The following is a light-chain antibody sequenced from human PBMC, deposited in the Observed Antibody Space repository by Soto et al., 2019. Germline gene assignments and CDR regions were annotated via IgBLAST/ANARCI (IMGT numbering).Light chain of an antibody. Sequence: DIQMTQSPSFLSASVGDRVTITCRANSSVANNLHRYQQKSGRVPKLLIYAASSLQGGVPSRFSGRGSGTDFSLTISSLRLEDFATYFCQQSHTLPFTFGGGTKVDIK. J-gene: IGKJ4*01. CDR3: QQSHTLPFT. V-gene: IGKV1-39*01. CDR2: AAS. CDR1: SSVANN.